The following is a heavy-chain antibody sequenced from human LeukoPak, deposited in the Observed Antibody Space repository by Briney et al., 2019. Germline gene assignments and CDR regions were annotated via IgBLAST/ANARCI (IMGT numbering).Heavy chain of an antibody. CDR1: GFTLSNHY. J-gene: IGHJ4*02. D-gene: IGHD2-2*01. Sequence: GGSLRLSCAASGFTLSNHYMDWVRQAPGKGLEWVGRIKSKTDGGTTDYAAPVKGRFTISRDDSKNTLYLQMNSLKTEDTAVYYCTTVPLYCSSTSCQFNYFDYWGQGTLVTVSS. CDR3: TTVPLYCSSTSCQFNYFDY. V-gene: IGHV3-15*01. CDR2: IKSKTDGGTT.